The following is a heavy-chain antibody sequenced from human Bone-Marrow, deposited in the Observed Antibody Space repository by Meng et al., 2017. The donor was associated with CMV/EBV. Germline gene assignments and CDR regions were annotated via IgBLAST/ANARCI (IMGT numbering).Heavy chain of an antibody. CDR3: AKEIQIGADY. J-gene: IGHJ4*02. D-gene: IGHD2/OR15-2a*01. Sequence: SETLSLTCTVSGQSISSSSYYWGWIRQPPGKGLEWIGSIYYSGTTYYNSSLKSRVTMSVDTSKNQFSLKLNSVTAADTAVYYCAKEIQIGADYWGQGTLVTVSS. CDR1: GQSISSSSYY. CDR2: IYYSGTT. V-gene: IGHV4-39*07.